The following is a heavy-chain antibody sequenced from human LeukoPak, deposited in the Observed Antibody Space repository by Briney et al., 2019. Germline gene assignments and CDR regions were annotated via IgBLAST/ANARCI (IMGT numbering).Heavy chain of an antibody. CDR2: IYYSGST. CDR3: ARHKDQLLGE. V-gene: IGHV4-59*08. CDR1: GGSISSYY. J-gene: IGHJ4*02. D-gene: IGHD2-2*01. Sequence: KPSETLSLTCTVSGGSISSYYWSWIRQPPGKGLEWIGYIYYSGSTNYNPSLKSRVTVSVDTSKNQFSLKLSSVTAADTAVYYCARHKDQLLGEWGQGTLVTVSS.